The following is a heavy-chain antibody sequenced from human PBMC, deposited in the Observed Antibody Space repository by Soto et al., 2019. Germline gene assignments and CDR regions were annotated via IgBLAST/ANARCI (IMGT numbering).Heavy chain of an antibody. V-gene: IGHV4-39*01. CDR1: GDSISSSSYY. D-gene: IGHD3-22*01. CDR3: ARHGSPVTLTVVLYGMDV. J-gene: IGHJ6*02. Sequence: QLQLQESGPGLVKPSETLSLICTVSGDSISSSSYYWGWIRQPPGKGLEWIGSVYYSGITYYNPSLKSRFTISVDTSKNQFSLRVSSVTAADTAVYYCARHGSPVTLTVVLYGMDVWGQGTTVTVSS. CDR2: VYYSGIT.